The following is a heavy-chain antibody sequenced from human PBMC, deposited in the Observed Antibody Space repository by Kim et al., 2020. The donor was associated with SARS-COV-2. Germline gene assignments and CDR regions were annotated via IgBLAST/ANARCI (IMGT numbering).Heavy chain of an antibody. Sequence: YSNPSLKSRVTISVDTSKNQFALKLSSVTAADTAVYYCARSTVTTAWFDPWGQGTLVTVSS. CDR3: ARSTVTTAWFDP. V-gene: IGHV4-39*01. J-gene: IGHJ5*02. D-gene: IGHD4-17*01.